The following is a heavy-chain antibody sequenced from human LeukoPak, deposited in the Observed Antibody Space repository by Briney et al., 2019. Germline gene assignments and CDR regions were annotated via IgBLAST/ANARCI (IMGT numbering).Heavy chain of an antibody. J-gene: IGHJ4*02. D-gene: IGHD1-26*01. CDR1: GYTFTGYY. CDR3: ARGLGSFHYFDY. Sequence: ASVKVSCKASGYTFTGYYMHWVRQAPGQGLEWMGGIIPIFGTANYAQKFQGRVTITADESTSTAYMELSSLRSEDTAVYYCARGLGSFHYFDYWGQGTLVTVSS. V-gene: IGHV1-69*13. CDR2: IIPIFGTA.